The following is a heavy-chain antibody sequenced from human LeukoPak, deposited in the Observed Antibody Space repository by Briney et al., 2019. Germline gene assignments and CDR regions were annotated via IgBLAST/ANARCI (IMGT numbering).Heavy chain of an antibody. Sequence: PVASVKVSCKASGYTFTSYGISWVRQAPGQGLEWMGWISAYNGNTNYAQKLQGRVTMTTDTSTSTAYMELRSLRSDDTAVYYCARAEEGQEVATFDYWGQGTLVTVSS. CDR1: GYTFTSYG. D-gene: IGHD5-24*01. V-gene: IGHV1-18*01. J-gene: IGHJ4*02. CDR2: ISAYNGNT. CDR3: ARAEEGQEVATFDY.